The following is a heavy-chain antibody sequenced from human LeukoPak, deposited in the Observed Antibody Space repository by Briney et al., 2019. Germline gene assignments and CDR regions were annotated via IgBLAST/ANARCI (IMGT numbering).Heavy chain of an antibody. D-gene: IGHD3-9*01. CDR2: ISAYNGNT. J-gene: IGHJ5*02. Sequence: ASVKVSCKASGYTFTSYGISWVRRAPGQGLEWMGWISAYNGNTNYAQKLQGRVTMTTDTSTSTAYMELRSPRSDDTAVYYCAIDRELRYFDWLLRGNWFDPWGQGTLVTVSS. CDR1: GYTFTSYG. CDR3: AIDRELRYFDWLLRGNWFDP. V-gene: IGHV1-18*01.